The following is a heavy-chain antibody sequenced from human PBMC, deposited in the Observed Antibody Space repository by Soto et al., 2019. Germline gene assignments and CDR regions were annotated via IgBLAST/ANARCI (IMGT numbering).Heavy chain of an antibody. CDR3: ARMGSSSITHYGMDA. CDR1: GGSISSYY. Sequence: SETLSLTCTVSGGSISSYYWSWIRQPPGKGLEWIGYIYYSGSTNYNPSLKSRVTISVDTSKNQFSLKLSSVTAADTAVYYCARMGSSSITHYGMDAWGQGTTVTVSS. J-gene: IGHJ6*02. CDR2: IYYSGST. V-gene: IGHV4-59*01. D-gene: IGHD6-13*01.